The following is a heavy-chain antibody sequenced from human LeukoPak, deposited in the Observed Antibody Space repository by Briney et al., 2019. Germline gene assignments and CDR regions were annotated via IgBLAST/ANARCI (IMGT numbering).Heavy chain of an antibody. CDR2: IYYSGST. CDR3: ARDIGSSGLDNWFDP. CDR1: GGSISSYY. J-gene: IGHJ5*02. D-gene: IGHD3-22*01. V-gene: IGHV4-59*01. Sequence: PSETLSLTCTVSGGSISSYYWSWIRQPPGKGLEWIGCIYYSGSTNYNPSLKSRVTISVDTSKNQFSLKLSSVTAADTAVYYCARDIGSSGLDNWFDPWGQGTLVTVSS.